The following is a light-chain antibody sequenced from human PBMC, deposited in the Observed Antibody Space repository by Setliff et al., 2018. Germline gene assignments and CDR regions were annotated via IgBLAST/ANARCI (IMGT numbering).Light chain of an antibody. Sequence: QSVLTQPASVSGSPGQSITISCSGTSSDVGSYDLVSWYQQHPGKAPKLIIYGVSDRPSGVSNRFSGSKSGNTASLTISGLQTEDEADYYCSSYTSNTFVFAAGTKVTVL. CDR3: SSYTSNTFV. V-gene: IGLV2-14*03. J-gene: IGLJ1*01. CDR2: GVS. CDR1: SSDVGSYDL.